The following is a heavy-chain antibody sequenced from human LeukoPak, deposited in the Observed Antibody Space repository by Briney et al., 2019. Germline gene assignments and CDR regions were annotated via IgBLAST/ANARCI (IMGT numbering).Heavy chain of an antibody. Sequence: GGSLRLSCAGSGFTFSSHGMNWVRQAPGKGLEWVSFISYNSNYIFYADSVKGRFTISRDNAKNTLYLQMNSLRAEDTAVYYCARVVDTHFDYWGQGTLVTVSS. CDR1: GFTFSSHG. D-gene: IGHD5-18*01. V-gene: IGHV3-21*01. CDR3: ARVVDTHFDY. CDR2: ISYNSNYI. J-gene: IGHJ4*02.